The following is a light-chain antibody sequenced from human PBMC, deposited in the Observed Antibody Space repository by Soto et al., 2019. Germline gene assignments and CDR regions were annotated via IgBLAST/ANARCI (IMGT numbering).Light chain of an antibody. CDR1: SSDVGGDNY. J-gene: IGLJ3*02. CDR3: CSSAGSYTSV. V-gene: IGLV2-11*01. Sequence: QSARTQPRSVSVSPGQSVTISCTGTSSDVGGDNYVSWYQQHPGKAPKLMIYDVSKRPSGVPDRFSGTKSGNTASLTSSGLQAKEAAAYYCCSSAGSYTSVFGRGTPVTVL. CDR2: DVS.